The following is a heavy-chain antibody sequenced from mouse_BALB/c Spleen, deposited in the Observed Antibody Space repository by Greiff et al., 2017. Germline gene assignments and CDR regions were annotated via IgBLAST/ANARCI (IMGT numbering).Heavy chain of an antibody. CDR2: IWAGGST. CDR3: ARDPGYDEGVAWFAY. CDR1: GFSLTSYG. D-gene: IGHD2-2*01. J-gene: IGHJ3*01. Sequence: VKLVESGPGLVAPSQSLSITCTVSGFSLTSYGVHWVRQPPGKGLEWLGVIWAGGSTNYNSALMSRLSISKDNSKSQVFLKMNSLQTDDTAMYYCARDPGYDEGVAWFAYWGQGTLVTVSA. V-gene: IGHV2-9*02.